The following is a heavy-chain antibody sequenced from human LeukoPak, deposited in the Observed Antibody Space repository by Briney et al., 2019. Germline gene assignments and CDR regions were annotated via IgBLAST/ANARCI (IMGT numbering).Heavy chain of an antibody. D-gene: IGHD2-2*01. V-gene: IGHV1-69*13. CDR3: ARGVVVVPAANYPRVEPYYYYGMDV. J-gene: IGHJ6*02. CDR2: LNPISGAT. Sequence: ASVKVSCKASGGTFSSYAVSWVRQAPGQGLEWMARLNPISGATNYAQKFQGRVTITADESTSTAYMELSSLRSEDTAVYYCARGVVVVPAANYPRVEPYYYYGMDVWGQGTTVTVSS. CDR1: GGTFSSYA.